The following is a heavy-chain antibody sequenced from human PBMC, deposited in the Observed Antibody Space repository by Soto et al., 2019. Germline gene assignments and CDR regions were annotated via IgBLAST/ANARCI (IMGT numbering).Heavy chain of an antibody. CDR2: MNPNSGNT. J-gene: IGHJ6*02. D-gene: IGHD6-6*01. Sequence: GASVKVSCKASGGTFTSYDINWVRQATGQGLEWMGWMNPNSGNTGYAQKFQGRVTMTRNTSISTAYMELSSLRSEDTAVYYCARSIAARRGGISYYYYGMDVWGQGTTVTVS. CDR1: GGTFTSYD. V-gene: IGHV1-8*01. CDR3: ARSIAARRGGISYYYYGMDV.